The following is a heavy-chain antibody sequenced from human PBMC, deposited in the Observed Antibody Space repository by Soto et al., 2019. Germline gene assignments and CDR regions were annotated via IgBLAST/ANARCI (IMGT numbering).Heavy chain of an antibody. Sequence: GGSLRLSCAASGFTFSSYAMHWVRQAPGKGLEWMAVISYDGSNKYYADSVKGRFTISRDNSKNTLYLQMNSLRAEDTAVYYCAGGIWDYWGQGTLVTVSS. CDR2: ISYDGSNK. CDR1: GFTFSSYA. J-gene: IGHJ4*02. D-gene: IGHD2-15*01. V-gene: IGHV3-30-3*01. CDR3: AGGIWDY.